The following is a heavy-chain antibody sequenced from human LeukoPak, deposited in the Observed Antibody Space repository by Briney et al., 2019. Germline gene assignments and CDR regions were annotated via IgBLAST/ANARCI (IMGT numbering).Heavy chain of an antibody. CDR2: ISSSSSTI. CDR3: ARRHDYGDL. J-gene: IGHJ4*02. CDR1: GFTFSSYT. Sequence: GGSLRLSCAASGFTFSSYTMNWVRPAPGKGVEWVSYISSSSSTISYADSVKGRFTISRDSAQNSLYMQMNSLRDEDTPVYYCARRHDYGDLWGRGTLVSVSS. V-gene: IGHV3-48*02.